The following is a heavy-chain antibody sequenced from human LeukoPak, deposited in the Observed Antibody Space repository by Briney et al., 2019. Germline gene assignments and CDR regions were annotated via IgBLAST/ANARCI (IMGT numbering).Heavy chain of an antibody. CDR3: ARSVYSTGWYDY. CDR1: GGSISSSSYY. D-gene: IGHD6-19*01. Sequence: SETLSLTCTVSGGSISSSSYYWGWIRQPPGKGLEWIGTIYYSGSTYYNPSLKSRVTISVDTSKNQFSLNLSSVTAADTAVYYCARSVYSTGWYDYWGQGTLVTVSS. V-gene: IGHV4-39*01. CDR2: IYYSGST. J-gene: IGHJ4*02.